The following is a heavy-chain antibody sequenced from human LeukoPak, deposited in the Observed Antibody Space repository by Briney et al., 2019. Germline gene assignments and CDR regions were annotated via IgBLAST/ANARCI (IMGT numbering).Heavy chain of an antibody. V-gene: IGHV4-34*01. CDR2: INHSGST. J-gene: IGHJ4*02. CDR3: ARDRTFSYCSGGSCYSDYFDY. Sequence: SETLSLTCAVYGGSFSGYYWNWIRQPPGKGLEWIGEINHSGSTNYNPSLKSRVTMSVDTSKNQFSLKLSSVTAADTAVYYCARDRTFSYCSGGSCYSDYFDYWGQGTLVTVSS. CDR1: GGSFSGYY. D-gene: IGHD2-15*01.